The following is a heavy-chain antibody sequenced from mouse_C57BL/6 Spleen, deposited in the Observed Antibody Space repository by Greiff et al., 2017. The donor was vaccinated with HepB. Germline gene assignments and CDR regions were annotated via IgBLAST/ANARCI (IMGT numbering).Heavy chain of an antibody. J-gene: IGHJ2*01. CDR1: GSNIKDYY. D-gene: IGHD1-1*01. CDR2: IDPEDGDT. Sequence: EVKLMESGAELVRPGASVKLSCTASGSNIKDYYMHWVKQRPEQGLEWIGRIDPEDGDTEYAPKFQGKATMTADTSSNTAYLQLSSLTSEDTAVYYCTTQDYGSSYDFDYWGQGTTLTVSS. V-gene: IGHV14-1*01. CDR3: TTQDYGSSYDFDY.